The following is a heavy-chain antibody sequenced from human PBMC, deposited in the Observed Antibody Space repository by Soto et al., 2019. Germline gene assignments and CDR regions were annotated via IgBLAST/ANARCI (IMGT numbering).Heavy chain of an antibody. V-gene: IGHV4-30-4*01. D-gene: IGHD7-27*01. CDR3: TRGPSGDKVDY. J-gene: IGHJ4*02. CDR1: GGSISNINYY. CDR2: IHDGGST. Sequence: QVQLQESGPGLVKPSQTLSLTCTVSGGSISNINYYWSWIRQSPDKGLEWIGHIHDGGSTYSNPSLKSRLTISFDPSTNQFSLMLGSVSAADTAVYYCTRGPSGDKVDYWGQGTLVTVSS.